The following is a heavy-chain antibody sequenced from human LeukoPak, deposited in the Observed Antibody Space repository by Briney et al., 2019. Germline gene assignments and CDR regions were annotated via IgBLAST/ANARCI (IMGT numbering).Heavy chain of an antibody. CDR1: GGTFSSYS. V-gene: IGHV1-69*04. J-gene: IGHJ4*02. CDR3: ARDIVGATTAHFDY. D-gene: IGHD1-26*01. Sequence: SVLDSSRASGGTFSSYSISCVRQAPGEGLEWMGRIIPILGIANYAKKCQGRVTITADKSTSTAYMELSSLRSEDTAVYYRARDIVGATTAHFDYWGQGTLVTVSS. CDR2: IIPILGIA.